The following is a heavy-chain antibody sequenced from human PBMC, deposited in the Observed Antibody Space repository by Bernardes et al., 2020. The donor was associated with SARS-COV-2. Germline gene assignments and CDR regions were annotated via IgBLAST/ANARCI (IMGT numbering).Heavy chain of an antibody. CDR3: VRGPSDGHGRFEY. Sequence: GGSLRLSCAASGFSFGSSWFHWVRQAPGNGLVWVSRVNPDGSTTTYADSVKGRFTISRDNGKNTLYLQMNSLRAEDTAVYYCVRGPSDGHGRFEYWGQGALVTVSS. J-gene: IGHJ4*02. V-gene: IGHV3-74*03. CDR2: VNPDGSTT. CDR1: GFSFGSSW.